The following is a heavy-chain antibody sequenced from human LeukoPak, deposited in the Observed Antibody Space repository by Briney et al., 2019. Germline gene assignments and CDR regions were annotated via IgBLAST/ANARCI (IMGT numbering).Heavy chain of an antibody. V-gene: IGHV1-8*03. CDR1: GYTFTSFD. CDR2: VNCDNENT. Sequence: ASVKVSCKTSGYTFTSFDINWVRHTTGHGPEWMGWVNCDNENTRYARKFQGRVAITRDTSTRTVYLELNSLSSDDTAMYYCTRGPFLNGNAYNWFDPWGQGTLVTVSS. CDR3: TRGPFLNGNAYNWFDP. D-gene: IGHD1-20*01. J-gene: IGHJ5*02.